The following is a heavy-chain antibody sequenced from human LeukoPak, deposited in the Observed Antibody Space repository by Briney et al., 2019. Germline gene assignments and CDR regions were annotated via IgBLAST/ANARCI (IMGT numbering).Heavy chain of an antibody. D-gene: IGHD3-3*01. J-gene: IGHJ6*03. CDR2: ISISSSYI. CDR1: GFTFSIYS. Sequence: PGGSLRLSCAATGFTFSIYSMNWVRQAPGKGLEWVSSISISSSYIYYADSVKGRFTISRDNAKNSLYLQMDSLRAEDTAVYYCARDTPPYYDFWSGYDNYYYYYMDVWGKGTTVTVSS. CDR3: ARDTPPYYDFWSGYDNYYYYYMDV. V-gene: IGHV3-21*01.